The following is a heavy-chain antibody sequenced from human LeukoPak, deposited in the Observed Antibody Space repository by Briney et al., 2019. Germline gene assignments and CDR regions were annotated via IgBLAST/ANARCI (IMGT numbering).Heavy chain of an antibody. CDR1: GDSISSGGYY. D-gene: IGHD5-18*01. Sequence: PSETLSLTCAVSGDSISSGGYYWSWIRQPPGKGLEWIGYIYYSGSTNYNPSLKSRVTISVDTSKNQFSLKLSSVTAADTAVYYCAREGGGIQLWSGSNWYFDLWGRGTLVTVSS. CDR3: AREGGGIQLWSGSNWYFDL. J-gene: IGHJ2*01. CDR2: IYYSGST. V-gene: IGHV4-61*08.